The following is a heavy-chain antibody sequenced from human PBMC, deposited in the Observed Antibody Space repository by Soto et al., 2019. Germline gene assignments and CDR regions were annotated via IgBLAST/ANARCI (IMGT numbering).Heavy chain of an antibody. D-gene: IGHD3-16*01. CDR3: AVGGFITFVGVSFNPGAFDI. CDR1: RCAISSSGYS. Sequence: SENPSLTCAVSRCAISSSGYSWSFILQPPEKGLEWIGYIYHSGSTYYNPPLKSRVTISVDRSKNQFSLKLSSVTAADTAVYYCAVGGFITFVGVSFNPGAFDIWGQGTVVT. V-gene: IGHV4-30-2*01. CDR2: IYHSGST. J-gene: IGHJ3*02.